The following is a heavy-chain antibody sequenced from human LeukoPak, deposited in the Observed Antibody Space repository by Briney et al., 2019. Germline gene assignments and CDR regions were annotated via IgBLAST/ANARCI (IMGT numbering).Heavy chain of an antibody. V-gene: IGHV1-2*02. Sequence: GASVKVSCKASGYTFTGHYLHWVRQAPGQGLEWMGWINPNSGGTNYAQKFQGRVTMTRDTSISTAYMELSRLRSDDTAVYYCARAMAEYCSSTSCYTDAHDAFDIWGQGTMVTVSS. CDR1: GYTFTGHY. CDR3: ARAMAEYCSSTSCYTDAHDAFDI. CDR2: INPNSGGT. D-gene: IGHD2-2*02. J-gene: IGHJ3*02.